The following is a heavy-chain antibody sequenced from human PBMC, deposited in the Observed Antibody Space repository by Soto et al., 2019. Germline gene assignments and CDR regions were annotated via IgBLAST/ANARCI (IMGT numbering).Heavy chain of an antibody. J-gene: IGHJ6*02. V-gene: IGHV1-69*13. CDR3: ARGYYDILTGYLPPSGYYYYGMDV. CDR2: IIPIFGTA. Sequence: GASVKVSCKASGGTFSSYAISWARQAPGQGLEWMGGIIPIFGTANYAQKFQGRVTITADESTSTAYMELSSLRSEDTAVYYCARGYYDILTGYLPPSGYYYYGMDVWGQGTTVTVSS. CDR1: GGTFSSYA. D-gene: IGHD3-9*01.